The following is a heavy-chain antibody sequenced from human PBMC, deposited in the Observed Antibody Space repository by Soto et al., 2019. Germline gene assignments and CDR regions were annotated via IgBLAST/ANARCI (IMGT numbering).Heavy chain of an antibody. Sequence: QVQLVESGGGVVQPGRSLRLSCAASGFTFSSYGMHWVRQAPGKGLEWVAVIWYDGSNKYYADSVKGRFTISRDNSKNTLYLQMNSLRAEDTAVYYGARDPPLNAFDIWGQGTMVTVSS. CDR3: ARDPPLNAFDI. CDR1: GFTFSSYG. CDR2: IWYDGSNK. J-gene: IGHJ3*02. V-gene: IGHV3-33*01.